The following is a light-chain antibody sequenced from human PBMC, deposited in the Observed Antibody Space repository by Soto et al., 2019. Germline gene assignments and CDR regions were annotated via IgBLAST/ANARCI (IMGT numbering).Light chain of an antibody. CDR3: HQYGSSPWT. V-gene: IGKV3-20*01. CDR2: GAS. CDR1: QSVSSSY. J-gene: IGKJ1*01. Sequence: EIVLTQSPGTLSLSPGERATLSCRASQSVSSSYLAWFQQKPGQAPRLLIYGASSRATGIPERFSGSGSGTDFTLTISRLEPEDFAVYYCHQYGSSPWTFGQGTTVEIK.